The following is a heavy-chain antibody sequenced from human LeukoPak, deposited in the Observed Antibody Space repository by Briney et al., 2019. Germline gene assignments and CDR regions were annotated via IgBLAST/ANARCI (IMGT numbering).Heavy chain of an antibody. CDR3: ARVFTVKNELDY. CDR1: GYTFTSYG. V-gene: IGHV1-18*01. D-gene: IGHD4-17*01. Sequence: ASVKVSCKASGYTFTSYGITWVRQAPGQGLEWMGWISAYNGHRNYSQKFQGRVAMTIDISTSTAYMDLRSLKSDDTAVYYCARVFTVKNELDYWGQGTLVTVSS. J-gene: IGHJ4*02. CDR2: ISAYNGHR.